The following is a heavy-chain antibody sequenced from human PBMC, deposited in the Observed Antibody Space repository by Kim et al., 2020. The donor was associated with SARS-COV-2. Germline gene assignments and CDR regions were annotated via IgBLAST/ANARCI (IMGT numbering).Heavy chain of an antibody. J-gene: IGHJ4*02. CDR2: SYST. V-gene: IGHV3-48*02. CDR3: ARDPHSLDY. Sequence: SYSTYSADSVKGRFTISRDNAKNSLYLEMTNLRDEDTALYYCARDPHSLDYWGQGTLVTVSS.